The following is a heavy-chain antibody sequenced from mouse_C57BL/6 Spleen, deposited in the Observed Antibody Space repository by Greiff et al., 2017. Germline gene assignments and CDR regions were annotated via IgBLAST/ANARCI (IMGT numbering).Heavy chain of an antibody. CDR2: IYPGDGDT. D-gene: IGHD2-12*01. CDR3: ARSRRPAMDY. CDR1: GYAFSSYW. J-gene: IGHJ4*01. Sequence: VQLMESGAELVKPGASVKISCKASGYAFSSYWMNWVKQRPGKGLEWIGQIYPGDGDTNYNGKFKGKATLTADKSSSTAYMQLSSLTSEDSAVYFCARSRRPAMDYWGQGTSVTVSS. V-gene: IGHV1-80*01.